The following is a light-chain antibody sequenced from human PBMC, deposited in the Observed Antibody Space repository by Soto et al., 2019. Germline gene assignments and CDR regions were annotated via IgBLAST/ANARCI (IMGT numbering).Light chain of an antibody. V-gene: IGLV2-14*03. CDR3: SSYSASSPVV. CDR2: DVS. Sequence: QSVLTQPASVSGSPGQSITISCTGTSNDVGGYNYVSWYQQHPGIAPKLMIFDVSNRPSGVSTRFSASKSANTASLTISGLQAEDEADYYCSSYSASSPVVFGGGTELTV. CDR1: SNDVGGYNY. J-gene: IGLJ2*01.